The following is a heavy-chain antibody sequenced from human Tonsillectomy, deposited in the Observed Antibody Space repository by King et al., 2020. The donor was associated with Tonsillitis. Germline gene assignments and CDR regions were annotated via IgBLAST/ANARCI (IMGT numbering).Heavy chain of an antibody. CDR1: GYTFTGYY. CDR2: INPNSGGP. D-gene: IGHD3-22*01. Sequence: VQLVESGAEVKKPGASVKVSCKASGYTFTGYYMHWVRQAPGQGLEWMGWINPNSGGPNYAQNFQGRVTMTRDTSISTAYMELSRLRSDATAVYYCARDPYYYYDSSGYYEGSYFDYWGQGTLVIVSS. CDR3: ARDPYYYYDSSGYYEGSYFDY. V-gene: IGHV1-2*02. J-gene: IGHJ4*02.